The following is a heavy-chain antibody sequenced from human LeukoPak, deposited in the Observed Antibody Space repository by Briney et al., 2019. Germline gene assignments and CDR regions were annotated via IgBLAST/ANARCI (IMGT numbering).Heavy chain of an antibody. V-gene: IGHV3-74*01. J-gene: IGHJ4*02. D-gene: IGHD6-13*01. CDR3: ARSSYSSSYQDY. CDR2: INDDGSTT. CDR1: GFTFSSYS. Sequence: PGGSLRLSCAASGFTFSSYSMHWVRQAPGKGLEWVSRINDDGSTTSYADSVKGRFTISRDNAKNTLYLQMNSLRAEDTAVYYCARSSYSSSYQDYWGQGTLVTVSS.